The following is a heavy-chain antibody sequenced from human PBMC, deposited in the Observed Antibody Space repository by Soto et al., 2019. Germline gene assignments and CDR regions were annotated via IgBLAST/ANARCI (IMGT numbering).Heavy chain of an antibody. D-gene: IGHD3-10*01. J-gene: IGHJ4*02. CDR3: ARGRALDY. CDR2: IKLDGSEK. V-gene: IGHV3-7*01. Sequence: EVQVVESGGGLVQPGGSLRLSCAASGFTFSTYWMSWVRQAPGKGLEWVANIKLDGSEKYYVDSVKGRFTISRDNAKNSLYLQRNSLRVEDTAVYYCARGRALDYWGQGTRVTVSS. CDR1: GFTFSTYW.